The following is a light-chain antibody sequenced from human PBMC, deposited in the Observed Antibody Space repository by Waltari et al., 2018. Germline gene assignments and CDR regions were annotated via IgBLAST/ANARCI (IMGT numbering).Light chain of an antibody. CDR1: RSVLYSSNDKNY. J-gene: IGKJ1*01. Sequence: DIVMTQSPDSLAVSLGELATNNCKSSRSVLYSSNDKNYLAWYQQKPGQPPKLLIYWASTRDSGVPVRFSGSGSGTDFTLTISSLQAQDVAVYYCQQYFATPRTFGQGTKVEIK. CDR3: QQYFATPRT. V-gene: IGKV4-1*01. CDR2: WAS.